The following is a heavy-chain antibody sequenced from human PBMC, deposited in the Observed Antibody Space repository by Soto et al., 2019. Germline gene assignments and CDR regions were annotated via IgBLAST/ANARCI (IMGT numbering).Heavy chain of an antibody. Sequence: PSETLSLTCAVYGGSFSGYYWSWIRQPPGKGLEWIGETNHSGSTNYNPSLKSRVTISVDTSKNQFSLKLSSVTAADTAVYYCARLNFRHYDFWSGSKGMDVWGQGATVTVSS. CDR1: GGSFSGYY. V-gene: IGHV4-34*01. CDR2: TNHSGST. CDR3: ARLNFRHYDFWSGSKGMDV. J-gene: IGHJ6*02. D-gene: IGHD3-3*01.